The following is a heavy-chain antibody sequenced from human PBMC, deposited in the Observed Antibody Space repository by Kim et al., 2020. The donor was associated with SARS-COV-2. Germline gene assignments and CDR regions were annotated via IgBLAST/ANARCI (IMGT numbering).Heavy chain of an antibody. V-gene: IGHV3-23*05. CDR1: GFTFSRRA. J-gene: IGHJ4*02. CDR3: AKDHPSSGWPTFDS. CDR2: VNNNNNP. D-gene: IGHD6-19*01. Sequence: GGSLRLSCAASGFTFSRRAMSWVRQVPGKGLEWIASVNNNNNPYYADSVKGLFTVSRDITKDTLYLQMNSLRADDTALYYCAKDHPSSGWPTFDSWGQGTLVAVSS.